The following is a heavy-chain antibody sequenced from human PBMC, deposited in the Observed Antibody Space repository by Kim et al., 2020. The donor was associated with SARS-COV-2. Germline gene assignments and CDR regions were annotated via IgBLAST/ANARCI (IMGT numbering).Heavy chain of an antibody. CDR1: GFTFSSYA. CDR3: AKTSTRWLLPTVGDAFDI. V-gene: IGHV3-23*01. D-gene: IGHD3-22*01. CDR2: ISGSGGST. Sequence: GGSLRLSCAASGFTFSSYAMSWVRQAPGKGLEWVSAISGSGGSTYYADSVKGRFTISRDNSKNTLYLQMNSLRAEDTAVYYCAKTSTRWLLPTVGDAFDIWGQGTMVTVSS. J-gene: IGHJ3*02.